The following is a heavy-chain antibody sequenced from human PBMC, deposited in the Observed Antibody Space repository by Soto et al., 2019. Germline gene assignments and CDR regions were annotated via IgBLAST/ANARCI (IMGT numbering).Heavy chain of an antibody. J-gene: IGHJ6*02. CDR2: IIPIFGTA. CDR3: ASTANRDYAMYYYGMEV. D-gene: IGHD4-17*01. V-gene: IGHV1-69*01. CDR1: GGTFSSYA. Sequence: QVQLVQSGAEVKKPGSSVKVSCKASGGTFSSYAISWVRQAPGQGLEWMGGIIPIFGTANYAQKFQGRVTITADESKSTAYMELSRLRSEDTGGYYFASTANRDYAMYYYGMEVWGQGTTVTVSS.